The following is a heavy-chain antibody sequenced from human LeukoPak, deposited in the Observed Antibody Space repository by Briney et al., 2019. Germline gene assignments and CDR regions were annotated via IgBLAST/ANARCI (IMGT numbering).Heavy chain of an antibody. D-gene: IGHD1-26*01. J-gene: IGHJ4*02. CDR2: IYTSGST. Sequence: SETLSLTCTVSGGSISSGSYYWSWIRQPAGKGLEWIGRIYTSGSTNYNPSLKSRVTISVDTSKNQFSLKLSFVTAADTAVYYCARDRGSYYTHFDYWGQGTLVTVSS. CDR1: GGSISSGSYY. CDR3: ARDRGSYYTHFDY. V-gene: IGHV4-61*02.